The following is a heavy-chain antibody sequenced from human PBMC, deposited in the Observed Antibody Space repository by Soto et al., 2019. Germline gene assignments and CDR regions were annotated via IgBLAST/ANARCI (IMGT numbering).Heavy chain of an antibody. CDR2: SIPIIVIA. CDR1: GGTFSIYT. D-gene: IGHD3-10*01. V-gene: IGHV1-69*08. Sequence: QVQLVQSGAEVKKPGSSLQVSCQASGGTFSIYTISWVRQAPGQGLEWMGRSIPIIVIAHYAQKFQGRVTITADKSTSTAYMELSSLISEDTAVYYCARDHMRFGEYWFDPWGQGTLVTVSS. J-gene: IGHJ5*02. CDR3: ARDHMRFGEYWFDP.